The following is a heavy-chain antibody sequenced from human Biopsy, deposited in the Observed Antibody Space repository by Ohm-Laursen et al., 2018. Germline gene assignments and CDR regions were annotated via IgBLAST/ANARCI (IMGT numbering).Heavy chain of an antibody. Sequence: GTLSLTCTVSGGSISNNNYYWGWIRKPPGKGLEWIGSIFYRGSTHYKPSLKSRVNISVDTSKNQFSLKLNSLTAADTAVYYCARDYDTSGYYYVSWGQGTLVTVSS. CDR1: GGSISNNNYY. J-gene: IGHJ5*02. D-gene: IGHD3-22*01. CDR2: IFYRGST. CDR3: ARDYDTSGYYYVS. V-gene: IGHV4-39*01.